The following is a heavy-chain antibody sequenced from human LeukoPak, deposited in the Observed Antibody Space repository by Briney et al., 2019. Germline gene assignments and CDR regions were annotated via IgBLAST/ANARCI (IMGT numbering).Heavy chain of an antibody. CDR1: GFSISSFW. J-gene: IGHJ4*02. D-gene: IGHD5-24*01. Sequence: GGSLRLSCAASGFSISSFWMHWVRQAPGRGLVWVSRVNGEGGYRNYADSVKGRFTISRDNARNTLYLQMHSLRAEDTAVYYCVRDGDDYNFDYWGQGRLVTVS. CDR3: VRDGDDYNFDY. V-gene: IGHV3-74*01. CDR2: VNGEGGYR.